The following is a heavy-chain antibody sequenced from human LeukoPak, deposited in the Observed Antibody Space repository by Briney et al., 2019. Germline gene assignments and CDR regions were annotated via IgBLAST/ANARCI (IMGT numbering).Heavy chain of an antibody. Sequence: SVKVSCKASGGTFSSFAISWVRQAPGQGLEWMGGIIPIFGTANYTQKFQGRVTITTDESTSTAYMELSSLRSEDTAVYYCARGLRYDYFDYWGQGTLVTVSS. V-gene: IGHV1-69*05. CDR1: GGTFSSFA. J-gene: IGHJ4*02. CDR2: IIPIFGTA. D-gene: IGHD4-17*01. CDR3: ARGLRYDYFDY.